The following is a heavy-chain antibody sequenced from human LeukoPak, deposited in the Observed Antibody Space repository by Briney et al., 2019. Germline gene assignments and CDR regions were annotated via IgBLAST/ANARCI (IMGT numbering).Heavy chain of an antibody. Sequence: GGSLRLSCAGSGFTFNRHAIHWVRQAPGKGLEWVAVVSSDGSTTYHADSVKGRFTISRDNSKNTVHLQMNSLRVEDTAMYYCAKEGGYASSWIWGQGILVTVSS. CDR3: AKEGGYASSWI. V-gene: IGHV3-30-3*01. CDR2: VSSDGSTT. D-gene: IGHD6-13*01. J-gene: IGHJ4*02. CDR1: GFTFNRHA.